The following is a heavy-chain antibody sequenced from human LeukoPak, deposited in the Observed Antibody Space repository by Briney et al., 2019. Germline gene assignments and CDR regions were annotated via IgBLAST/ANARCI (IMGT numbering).Heavy chain of an antibody. J-gene: IGHJ5*02. CDR2: IIPIFGTA. CDR3: ARDIYSGSGNLHWFDP. D-gene: IGHD3-10*01. Sequence: RASVKVSCKASGGTFSSYAISWVRQAPGQGLEWMGGIIPIFGTANYAQKFQGRVTITADESTSTAYMELSSLRSEDTAVYYCARDIYSGSGNLHWFDPWGQGTLVTVSS. V-gene: IGHV1-69*13. CDR1: GGTFSSYA.